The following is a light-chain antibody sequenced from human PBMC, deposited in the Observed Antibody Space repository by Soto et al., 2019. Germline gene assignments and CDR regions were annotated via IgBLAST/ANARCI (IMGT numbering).Light chain of an antibody. J-gene: IGLJ2*01. Sequence: QSALTQPPSASGSLGQSVTISCTGTSSDGGGYNYVSWHQQHPGKAPKVMIYEVTKRPPGVPDRFSGSKSGNTAPLTVSGLQAEDEADYYCSSFAGGGNPVLLGGGTKVTVL. CDR1: SSDGGGYNY. CDR2: EVT. CDR3: SSFAGGGNPVL. V-gene: IGLV2-8*01.